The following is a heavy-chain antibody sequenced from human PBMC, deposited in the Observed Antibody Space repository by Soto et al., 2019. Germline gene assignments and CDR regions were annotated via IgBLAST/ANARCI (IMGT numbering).Heavy chain of an antibody. CDR3: ASGGPGQFGV. CDR1: GGTFSSYT. Sequence: QVQLVQSGAEVKKPGSSVKVSCKASGGTFSSYTISWVRQAPGQGLEWMGRIIPILGIANYAQKFQGRVTTTADKSTSTSYMELSSLRSEDTAVYYCASGGPGQFGVWGKGTTVTVSS. D-gene: IGHD3-10*01. J-gene: IGHJ6*04. CDR2: IIPILGIA. V-gene: IGHV1-69*02.